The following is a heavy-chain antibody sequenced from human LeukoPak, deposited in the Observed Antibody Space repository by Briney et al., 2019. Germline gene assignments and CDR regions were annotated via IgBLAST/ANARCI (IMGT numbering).Heavy chain of an antibody. V-gene: IGHV3-74*01. J-gene: IGHJ4*02. CDR3: AGDFGGYSGHDY. CDR2: INSDGSST. Sequence: GGSLRLSCAASGFTFSSYWMHWVHQAPGKGLVWVSRINSDGSSTSYADSVKGRLTISRDNAKNTLYLQMNSLRAEDTAVYYCAGDFGGYSGHDYWGQGILVTVSS. CDR1: GFTFSSYW. D-gene: IGHD5-12*01.